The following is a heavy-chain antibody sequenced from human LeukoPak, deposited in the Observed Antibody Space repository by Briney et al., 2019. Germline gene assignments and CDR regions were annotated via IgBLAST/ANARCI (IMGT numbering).Heavy chain of an antibody. D-gene: IGHD5-12*01. CDR1: GGSISSGDYY. CDR2: IYYSGST. V-gene: IGHV4-30-4*01. Sequence: SETLSLTCTVSGGSISSGDYYWSWIRQPPGKGLEWIGYIYYSGSTYYNPSLKSRVTISVDTSKNQFSLKLSSVTAADTAVYYCARDRAIGYTRFDPWGQGTLVTVSS. CDR3: ARDRAIGYTRFDP. J-gene: IGHJ5*02.